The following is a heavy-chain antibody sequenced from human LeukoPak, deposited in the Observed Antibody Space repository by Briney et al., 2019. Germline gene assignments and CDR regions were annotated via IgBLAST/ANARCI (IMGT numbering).Heavy chain of an antibody. Sequence: PGGSLRLSCAASGFTFSSYDMKWLRQAPGKGLEWVSSISSSSNYIYYADSVKGRFTISRDNAKNSLYLQMNSLRAEDTAVYYCASDTYSSYDYWGQGTLVTVSS. J-gene: IGHJ4*02. V-gene: IGHV3-21*01. CDR3: ASDTYSSYDY. CDR1: GFTFSSYD. CDR2: ISSSSNYI. D-gene: IGHD6-6*01.